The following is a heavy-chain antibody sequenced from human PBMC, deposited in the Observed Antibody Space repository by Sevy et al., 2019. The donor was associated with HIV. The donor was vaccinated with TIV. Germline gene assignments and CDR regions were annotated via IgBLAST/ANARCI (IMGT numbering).Heavy chain of an antibody. J-gene: IGHJ6*02. D-gene: IGHD6-13*01. V-gene: IGHV3-21*01. CDR3: ARAAAGNYYYYGMDV. CDR1: GFTFSSYS. Sequence: GGSLRLSCAASGFTFSSYSMKWVRQAPGKGLEWVSSISSSSSYIYYADSVKGRFTISRDNAKNSLYLQMNSLRAEDTAVYYCARAAAGNYYYYGMDVWGQGTTLTVSS. CDR2: ISSSSSYI.